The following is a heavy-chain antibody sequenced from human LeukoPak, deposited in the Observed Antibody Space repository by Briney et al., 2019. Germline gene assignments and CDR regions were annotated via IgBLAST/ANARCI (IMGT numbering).Heavy chain of an antibody. Sequence: PSETLSLTCAVYGGSFSGYHWSWIRQPPGKGLEWIGEINHSGSTNYNPSLKSRVTISVDTSKNQFSLKLSSVTAADTAVYYCARAAYYYYMDVWGKGTTVTVSS. CDR2: INHSGST. D-gene: IGHD3-16*01. V-gene: IGHV4-34*01. CDR3: ARAAYYYYMDV. J-gene: IGHJ6*03. CDR1: GGSFSGYH.